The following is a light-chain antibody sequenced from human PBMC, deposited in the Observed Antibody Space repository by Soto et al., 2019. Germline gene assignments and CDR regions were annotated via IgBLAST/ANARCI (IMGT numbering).Light chain of an antibody. V-gene: IGLV1-40*01. J-gene: IGLJ1*01. CDR3: QTSHSGLIGLI. CDR2: GTS. Sequence: CTGNGSNLGTGFDVHWYRQFPGRAPKLLLSGTSHRPSGVPDRFSGSKSGTSASLAITGLQADDEADYYCQTSHSGLIGLIFGTGTKVTVL. CDR1: GSNLGTGFD.